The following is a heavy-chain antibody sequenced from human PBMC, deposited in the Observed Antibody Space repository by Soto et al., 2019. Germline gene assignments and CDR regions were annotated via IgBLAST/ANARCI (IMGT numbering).Heavy chain of an antibody. CDR3: ARENNVLPGGYFDY. J-gene: IGHJ4*02. D-gene: IGHD3-10*01. V-gene: IGHV4-30-2*01. CDR1: GASISSGGYS. Sequence: QLQLQESGSGLVKPSQTLSLTCAVSGASISSGGYSWSWIRQPPGKGLEWIGYIYHSGSTYYNPSLKSRVTISLDRSKNQFSLKLSSVTAADTAVYYCARENNVLPGGYFDYWRQGTLVTVSS. CDR2: IYHSGST.